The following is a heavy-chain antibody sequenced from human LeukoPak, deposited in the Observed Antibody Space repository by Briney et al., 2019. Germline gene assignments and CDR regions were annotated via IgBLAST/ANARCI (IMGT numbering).Heavy chain of an antibody. V-gene: IGHV1-8*01. CDR2: MNPNSGNT. J-gene: IGHJ3*02. Sequence: GASVKVSCKASGYTLTRYDINWVRQATGQGLEWMGWMNPNSGNTGYAQKFQGRVTMTRNTSISTAYMELSSLRSEDTAVYYCARGVREQFGPAFGIWGQGTMVTVSS. CDR1: GYTLTRYD. D-gene: IGHD6-6*01. CDR3: ARGVREQFGPAFGI.